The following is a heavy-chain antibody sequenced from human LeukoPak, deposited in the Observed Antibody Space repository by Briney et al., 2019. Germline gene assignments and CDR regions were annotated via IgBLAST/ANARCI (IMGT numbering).Heavy chain of an antibody. J-gene: IGHJ5*02. CDR1: GYLFTGYY. Sequence: ASVKVSCKASGYLFTGYYMHWVRQAPGQGLEWMGWINPTTGDTNYAQKFQGRLNMTRDTSITTAYTDLSSLRSDDTAVYYCVRGGNYNFWSGYDTWGQGTLVTFSS. CDR3: VRGGNYNFWSGYDT. V-gene: IGHV1-2*02. CDR2: INPTTGDT. D-gene: IGHD3-3*01.